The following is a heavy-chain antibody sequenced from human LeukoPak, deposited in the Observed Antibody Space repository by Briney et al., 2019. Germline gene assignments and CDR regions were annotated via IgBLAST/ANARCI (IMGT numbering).Heavy chain of an antibody. D-gene: IGHD6-13*01. Sequence: GGSLRLSCAGSGFNFSSYSMSWVRQAPWKGLEFVSSIISSSSFIYYADSVKGRFTISRDNAKKSLSLQMNSLRADDTAVYYCARGYSSSWYLDWGQGTLVTVSS. CDR2: IISSSSFI. CDR1: GFNFSSYS. J-gene: IGHJ4*02. CDR3: ARGYSSSWYLD. V-gene: IGHV3-21*01.